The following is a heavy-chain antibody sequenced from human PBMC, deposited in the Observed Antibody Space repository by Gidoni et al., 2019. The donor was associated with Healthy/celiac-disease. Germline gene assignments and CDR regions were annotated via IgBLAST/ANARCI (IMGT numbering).Heavy chain of an antibody. Sequence: QVQLQQSGPGLVKPSQTLSLTCAISGDSVSRNSAAWNWIRQSPSRGLEWVGRTYYRSKLYNDYSVSVKSRITINPDTAKNQFSLQLNSVTPEDTAVYYCASSSHDYGDYVARGLFDYWGQGTLVTVSS. CDR2: TYYRSKLYN. CDR3: ASSSHDYGDYVARGLFDY. V-gene: IGHV6-1*01. J-gene: IGHJ4*02. CDR1: GDSVSRNSAA. D-gene: IGHD4-17*01.